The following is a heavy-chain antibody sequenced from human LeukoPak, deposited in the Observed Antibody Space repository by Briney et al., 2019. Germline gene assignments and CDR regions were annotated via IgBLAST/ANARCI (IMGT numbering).Heavy chain of an antibody. Sequence: PSQTLSLTCTVSGVSISSGDYYWSWIRQPPGKSLEWIGYMYSSGSTYYNPSLKSRATISVDTSKNQFSLKLSSVTAADTAVYYCARGPGGYYYDSSGYSYYYYYGVDVWGQGTTVTVSS. CDR3: ARGPGGYYYDSSGYSYYYYYGVDV. V-gene: IGHV4-30-4*01. J-gene: IGHJ6*02. CDR1: GVSISSGDYY. CDR2: MYSSGST. D-gene: IGHD3-22*01.